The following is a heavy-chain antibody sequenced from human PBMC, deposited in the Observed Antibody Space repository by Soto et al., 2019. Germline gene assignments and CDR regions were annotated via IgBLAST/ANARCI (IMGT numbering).Heavy chain of an antibody. J-gene: IGHJ6*02. CDR3: ARPLYSYGPMDV. CDR1: GGSISGYY. CDR2: MYNTGST. Sequence: PSETLSLTCTVSGGSISGYYWSWIRQPPGKGLEWIGYMYNTGSTVYNPSFKSRVTISVDTSKNQFSLKLNSVTAADTAVYYCARPLYSYGPMDVWGQGTTVTVSS. V-gene: IGHV4-59*01. D-gene: IGHD5-18*01.